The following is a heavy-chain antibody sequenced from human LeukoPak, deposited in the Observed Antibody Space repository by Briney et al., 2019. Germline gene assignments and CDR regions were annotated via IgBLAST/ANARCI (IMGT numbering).Heavy chain of an antibody. CDR2: INPSGGST. CDR3: ARGRVPALRYFDWLSDDYFDY. Sequence: ASVKVSCKASGYTFTSYYMHWVRQAPGQGLEWMGIINPSGGSTSYAQKFQGRVTMTRDTSTSTVYMELSSLRSEDTAVYYCARGRVPALRYFDWLSDDYFDYWGQGTLVTVSS. CDR1: GYTFTSYY. V-gene: IGHV1-46*01. D-gene: IGHD3-9*01. J-gene: IGHJ4*02.